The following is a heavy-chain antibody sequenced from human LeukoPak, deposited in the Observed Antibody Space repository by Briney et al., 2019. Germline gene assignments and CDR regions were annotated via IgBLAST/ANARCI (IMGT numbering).Heavy chain of an antibody. CDR1: GYTFTSYG. CDR3: ATEPLDVDTAMVTSY. CDR2: ISAYNGNT. Sequence: ASVKVSCKASGYTFTSYGISWVRQAPGQGLEWMGWISAYNGNTNYAQKLQCRVTMTTDTSTSTAYMELRSLRSDDTAVYYCATEPLDVDTAMVTSYWGQGTLVTVSS. D-gene: IGHD5-18*01. V-gene: IGHV1-18*01. J-gene: IGHJ4*02.